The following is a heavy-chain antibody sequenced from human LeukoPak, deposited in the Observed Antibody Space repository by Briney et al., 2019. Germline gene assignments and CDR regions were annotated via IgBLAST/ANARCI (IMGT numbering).Heavy chain of an antibody. Sequence: PSETLSLTCVVSGDSINSGYWWSWVRQSPGKGLEWIGEIYHRGSTSYNPSLKSRVTMSVDTSKNQFSLKVTSVTAADTAVYYCARVGVYDSSGYYGGVFDYWGQGTLVTVSS. J-gene: IGHJ4*02. CDR3: ARVGVYDSSGYYGGVFDY. CDR2: IYHRGST. V-gene: IGHV4-4*02. D-gene: IGHD3-22*01. CDR1: GDSINSGYW.